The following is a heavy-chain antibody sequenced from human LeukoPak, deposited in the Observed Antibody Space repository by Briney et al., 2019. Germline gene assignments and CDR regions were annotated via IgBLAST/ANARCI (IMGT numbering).Heavy chain of an antibody. CDR3: ARDSLSSGPDWFDP. Sequence: GGSLRLSCAASGFTFSSYWMHWVRQAPGKGLVWVSRINGDGSAINYADSVKGRFTISRDNAKNTLYLQMSSLRAEDTAVYYCARDSLSSGPDWFDPWGQGTLVTVSS. CDR1: GFTFSSYW. CDR2: INGDGSAI. J-gene: IGHJ5*02. V-gene: IGHV3-74*01. D-gene: IGHD6-6*01.